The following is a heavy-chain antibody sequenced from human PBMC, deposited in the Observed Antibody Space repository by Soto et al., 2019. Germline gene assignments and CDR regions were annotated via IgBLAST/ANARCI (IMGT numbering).Heavy chain of an antibody. J-gene: IGHJ4*02. D-gene: IGHD4-17*01. Sequence: QITLKESGPTLVKPTQTLTLTCTFSGFSLSAHGVGVGWIRQPPGKPLEWLALIYWDDDKRYSPSLKSRPTITKDTSKNQVVLTMTNMAPVDTAPYFCAHSDYGDYFDYWGQGTLVTVSS. V-gene: IGHV2-5*02. CDR1: GFSLSAHGVG. CDR2: IYWDDDK. CDR3: AHSDYGDYFDY.